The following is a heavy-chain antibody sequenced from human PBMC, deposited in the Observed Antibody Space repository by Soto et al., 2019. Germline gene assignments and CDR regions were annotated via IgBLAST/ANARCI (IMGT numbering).Heavy chain of an antibody. V-gene: IGHV3-21*01. CDR1: RFTLSIKI. D-gene: IGHD4-4*01. CDR2: ISSSSSFI. CDR3: AKDRGYSNPSEFDY. Sequence: SLSLFSEASRFTLSIKIAPLDPQAPGRGLEWVSSISSSSSFIYYADSVKGRFTISRDNAKNSLFLQMSSLRAEDTAVYYCAKDRGYSNPSEFDYWGQGTLVTVSS. J-gene: IGHJ4*02.